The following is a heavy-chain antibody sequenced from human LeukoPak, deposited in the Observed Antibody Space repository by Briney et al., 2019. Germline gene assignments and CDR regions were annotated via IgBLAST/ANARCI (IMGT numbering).Heavy chain of an antibody. Sequence: GGSLRLSCAASGFPFSSYAMRWVRQAPGKGVEWVSAISGSDGSTYYADSVKCRFTISRDNSKNTLYLQMSSLRAEDTAVYYCAKDGQVSSGWFDYWGQGTLVTVSS. J-gene: IGHJ4*02. CDR1: GFPFSSYA. V-gene: IGHV3-23*01. CDR3: AKDGQVSSGWFDY. D-gene: IGHD6-19*01. CDR2: ISGSDGST.